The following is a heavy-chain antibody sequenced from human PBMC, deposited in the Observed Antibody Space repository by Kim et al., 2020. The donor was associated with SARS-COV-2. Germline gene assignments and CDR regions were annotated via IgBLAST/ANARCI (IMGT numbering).Heavy chain of an antibody. CDR1: GFTFSSYA. D-gene: IGHD2-15*01. V-gene: IGHV3-23*01. J-gene: IGHJ4*02. CDR3: AKDFEANWWYASDY. CDR2: ISGSGGST. Sequence: GGSLRLSCAASGFTFSSYAMSWVRQAPGKGLEWVSAISGSGGSTYYADSVKGRFTISRDNSKNTLYLQMNSLRAEDTAVYYCAKDFEANWWYASDYWGQGTLVTVSS.